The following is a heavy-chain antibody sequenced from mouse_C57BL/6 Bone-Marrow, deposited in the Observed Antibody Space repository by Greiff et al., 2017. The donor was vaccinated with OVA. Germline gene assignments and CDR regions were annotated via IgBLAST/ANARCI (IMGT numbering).Heavy chain of an antibody. CDR1: GYTFTDYY. J-gene: IGHJ3*01. Sequence: VQLQQSGAELVRPGASVKLSCKASGYTFTDYYINWVKQRPGQGLEWIARIYPGSGNTYYNEKFKGKATLTAEKSSSTAYMQLSSLTSEDSAVYFCARGWLGAYWGQGTLVTVSA. CDR3: ARGWLGAY. D-gene: IGHD1-1*02. CDR2: IYPGSGNT. V-gene: IGHV1-76*01.